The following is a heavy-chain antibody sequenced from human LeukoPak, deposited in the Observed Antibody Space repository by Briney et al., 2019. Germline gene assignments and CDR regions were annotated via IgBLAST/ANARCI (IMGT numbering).Heavy chain of an antibody. CDR3: ATEEGYNAY. D-gene: IGHD5-24*01. Sequence: SETLSLTCTVSGYSISSGYYWGWIRQPPGKGLEWIGSIYHSGSTYYNPSLKSRVTISVDMSQSQFSLKLTSVTAADTAVYYCATEEGYNAYWGQGILVTVSS. J-gene: IGHJ4*02. CDR2: IYHSGST. CDR1: GYSISSGYY. V-gene: IGHV4-38-2*02.